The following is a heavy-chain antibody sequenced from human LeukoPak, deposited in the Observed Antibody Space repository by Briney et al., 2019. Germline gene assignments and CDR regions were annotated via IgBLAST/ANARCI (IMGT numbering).Heavy chain of an antibody. CDR2: IYYTGST. D-gene: IGHD3-3*01. CDR1: GGSVNSGSYY. CDR3: ARGRVSNDFWSGYSHNWFDP. Sequence: SETLSLTCTVSGGSVNSGSYYWSWIRQPPGEGLEWIAYIYYTGSTNYNPSLKSRVTISVDTSKNQFSLKLTSVTAADTAVYYCARGRVSNDFWSGYSHNWFDPWGQGALVAVSS. V-gene: IGHV4-61*01. J-gene: IGHJ5*02.